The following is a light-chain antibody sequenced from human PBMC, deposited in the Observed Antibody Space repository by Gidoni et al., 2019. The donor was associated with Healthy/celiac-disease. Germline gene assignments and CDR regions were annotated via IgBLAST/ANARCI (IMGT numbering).Light chain of an antibody. J-gene: IGLJ2*01. CDR3: SSYTGSSTVV. Sequence: QSALTQPASVSGSPGQSITISCTGTSSDVGGYNYVSWYQQHPGKAPKLMIYDVSNRPSGVSNRFSGYKSGNTASLTISGLQDEDEADYYCSSYTGSSTVVFGGGTKLTVL. V-gene: IGLV2-14*01. CDR1: SSDVGGYNY. CDR2: DVS.